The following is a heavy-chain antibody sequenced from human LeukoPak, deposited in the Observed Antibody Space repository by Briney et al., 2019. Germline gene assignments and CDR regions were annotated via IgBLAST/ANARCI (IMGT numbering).Heavy chain of an antibody. V-gene: IGHV3-30*04. D-gene: IGHD1-26*01. CDR3: ARDGSGN. CDR2: ISYDGSNK. CDR1: GFTFSSYA. J-gene: IGHJ4*02. Sequence: GGSLRLSCAASGFTFSSYAMHWVCQAPGKGLGWVAVISYDGSNKYYADSVKGRFTISRDNSKNTLYLQMNSLRAEDTAVYYCARDGSGNWGQGTLVTVSS.